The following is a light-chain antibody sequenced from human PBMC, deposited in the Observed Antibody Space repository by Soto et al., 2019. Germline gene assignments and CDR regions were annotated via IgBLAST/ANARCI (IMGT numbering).Light chain of an antibody. Sequence: QSVLTQPASVSGSPGQSITISCTGTSSDVGGYNYVSWYQQHPGKAPKLMIYDVSNRPSGVSNRFSGSKSGNTAPLTISGLQAEDEADYYCSSYTSSSTRMVFGGVTKVTVL. J-gene: IGLJ2*01. CDR2: DVS. V-gene: IGLV2-14*01. CDR1: SSDVGGYNY. CDR3: SSYTSSSTRMV.